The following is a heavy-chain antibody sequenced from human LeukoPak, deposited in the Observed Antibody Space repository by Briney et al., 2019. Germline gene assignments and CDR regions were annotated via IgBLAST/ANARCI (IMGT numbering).Heavy chain of an antibody. Sequence: SETLSLTCTVSGGSISSSSYYWGWIRQPPGKGLEWIGSIYYSGSTYYNPSLKSRVTISVDTSKNQFSLKLSSVTAADTAVYYCARVRASLRWGYYYYYYMDVWGKGTTVTISS. CDR2: IYYSGST. CDR1: GGSISSSSYY. CDR3: ARVRASLRWGYYYYYYMDV. J-gene: IGHJ6*03. V-gene: IGHV4-39*07. D-gene: IGHD4-23*01.